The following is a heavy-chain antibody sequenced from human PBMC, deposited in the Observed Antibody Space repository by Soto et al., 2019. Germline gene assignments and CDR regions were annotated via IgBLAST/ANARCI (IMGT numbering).Heavy chain of an antibody. Sequence: GGSLRLSCAASGFTFSSYSMNWVRQAPGEGLEWVSYISSSSSTIYYADSVKGRFTISRDNAKNSLYLQMNSLRDEDTAVYYCARDSEPSGSGSYYNNYGMDVWGQGTTVTVSS. V-gene: IGHV3-48*02. D-gene: IGHD3-10*01. CDR3: ARDSEPSGSGSYYNNYGMDV. CDR2: ISSSSSTI. CDR1: GFTFSSYS. J-gene: IGHJ6*02.